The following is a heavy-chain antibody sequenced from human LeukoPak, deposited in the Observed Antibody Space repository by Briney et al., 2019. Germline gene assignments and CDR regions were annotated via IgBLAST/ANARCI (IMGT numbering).Heavy chain of an antibody. D-gene: IGHD6-19*01. CDR1: GFTFSNFG. V-gene: IGHV3-23*01. CDR3: VKRYSSGWRNAFDI. J-gene: IGHJ3*02. Sequence: GGSLRLSCAASGFTFSNFGMAWVRQAPGKGLEWVSAISGSGGSTYYADSVKGRFTISRDNSKNTLYLQMNSLRAEDTAIYYCVKRYSSGWRNAFDIWGQGTMVTVSS. CDR2: ISGSGGST.